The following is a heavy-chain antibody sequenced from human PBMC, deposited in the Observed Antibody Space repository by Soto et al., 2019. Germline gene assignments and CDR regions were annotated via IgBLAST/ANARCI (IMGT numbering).Heavy chain of an antibody. CDR3: ARRAEYTKGFDI. Sequence: SETLSLTCTVSGGSITTGGYYWSWIRQLPGKGLEWIGHRYYSESTYYNPSLKSRVAISVDTSKNQFSLKLSSVTAADTAAYYCARRAEYTKGFDIWGQGTRVTVSS. J-gene: IGHJ3*02. D-gene: IGHD6-6*01. CDR2: RYYSEST. CDR1: GGSITTGGYY. V-gene: IGHV4-39*01.